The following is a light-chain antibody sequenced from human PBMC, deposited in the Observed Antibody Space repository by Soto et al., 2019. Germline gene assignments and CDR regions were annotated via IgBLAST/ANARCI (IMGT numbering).Light chain of an antibody. CDR2: DAS. CDR1: QSISTS. CDR3: LQTYTVHRT. J-gene: IGKJ2*01. V-gene: IGKV1-39*01. Sequence: DIQMTQSPSSLSASVGDRVTITCRASQSISTSLCWFQQKPGRAHKLLVSDASTLQSGVPSRFSGNGFGTDFTLTISSLQPEDFAAYYCLQTYTVHRTFVQGTNLDIK.